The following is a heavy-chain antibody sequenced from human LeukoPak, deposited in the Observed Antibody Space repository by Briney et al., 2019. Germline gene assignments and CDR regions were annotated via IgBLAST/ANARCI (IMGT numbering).Heavy chain of an antibody. CDR2: IYYSGST. D-gene: IGHD1-1*01. V-gene: IGHV4-61*01. CDR3: ARHFNWNRRGYFDY. J-gene: IGHJ4*02. CDR1: GGSISSGSYY. Sequence: PSETLSLTCTVSGGSISSGSYYWSWIRQPPGNGLEWIGYIYYSGSTNYNPSLKSRVTISVDSSKNQFSLKLSSVTATDTAVYYCARHFNWNRRGYFDYWGQGTLVTVSS.